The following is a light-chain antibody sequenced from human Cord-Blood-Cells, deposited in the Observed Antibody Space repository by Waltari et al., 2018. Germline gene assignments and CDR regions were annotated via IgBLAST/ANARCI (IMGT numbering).Light chain of an antibody. CDR3: QQYNSYPT. CDR2: KAS. J-gene: IGKJ5*01. CDR1: QRISSW. V-gene: IGKV1-5*03. Sequence: DIQMTQSPSTLSASVGDRVTITCRASQRISSWLARYQQKPGKAPKLLIYKASSLESGVPSRFSGSGSGTEFTLTISSLQPDDFATYYCQQYNSYPTFGQGTRLEIK.